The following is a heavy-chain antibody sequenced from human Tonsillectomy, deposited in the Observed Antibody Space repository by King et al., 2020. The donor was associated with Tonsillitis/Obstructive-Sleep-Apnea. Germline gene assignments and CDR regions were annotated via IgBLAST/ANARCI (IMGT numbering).Heavy chain of an antibody. J-gene: IGHJ4*02. Sequence: QLVQSGGGLVQPGGSLRLSCSASGFTFSSYAMHWVRQAPGKGLEYVSAISSNGGSTYYADSVKGRFTISRDNPKNTLYLQMSSLRAEDTAVYYCVKDRGRGFGVANTLDYWGQGTLVTVSS. D-gene: IGHD3-3*01. CDR2: ISSNGGST. CDR1: GFTFSSYA. V-gene: IGHV3-64D*06. CDR3: VKDRGRGFGVANTLDY.